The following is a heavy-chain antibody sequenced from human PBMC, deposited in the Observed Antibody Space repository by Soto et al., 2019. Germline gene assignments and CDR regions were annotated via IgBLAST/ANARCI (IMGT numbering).Heavy chain of an antibody. CDR1: GFTFKNAW. CDR2: IKSKGDGGTT. Sequence: GGSLRLSCTAPGFTFKNAWMSWVRQAPGKGLEWVGRIKSKGDGGTTDYAAPVKGRFTISRDDSTNTVYLQMNSLKTEDTAIYYCSTLGEWSASVDFWGRGTLVTVSS. J-gene: IGHJ4*02. CDR3: STLGEWSASVDF. V-gene: IGHV3-15*01. D-gene: IGHD3-16*01.